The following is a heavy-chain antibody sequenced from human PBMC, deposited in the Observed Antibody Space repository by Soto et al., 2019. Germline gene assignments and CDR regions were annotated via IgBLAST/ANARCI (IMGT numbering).Heavy chain of an antibody. CDR2: ISYDGSNK. J-gene: IGHJ3*02. V-gene: IGHV3-30-3*01. D-gene: IGHD1-26*01. CDR1: GFTFSSYA. Sequence: GGSLRLSCAASGFTFSSYAMHWVRQAPGKGLEWVAVISYDGSNKYYADSVKGRFTISRDNSKNTLYLQMNSLRAEDTAVYYCARDLVGATFAFDIWGQGTMVTVSS. CDR3: ARDLVGATFAFDI.